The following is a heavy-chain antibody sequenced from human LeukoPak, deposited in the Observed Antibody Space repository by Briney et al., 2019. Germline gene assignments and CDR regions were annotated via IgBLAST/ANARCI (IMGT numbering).Heavy chain of an antibody. CDR1: GYTFTSYA. V-gene: IGHV1-3*03. CDR3: ARDDAAAVDPPFDY. Sequence: GASVKVSCKASGYTFTSYAMHWVRQAPGQRLEWMGWINAGNGNTKYSQEFQGRVTIPRDTPASTAYMELSSPRSEDMAVYYCARDDAAAVDPPFDYWGQGTLVTVSS. CDR2: INAGNGNT. D-gene: IGHD6-13*01. J-gene: IGHJ4*02.